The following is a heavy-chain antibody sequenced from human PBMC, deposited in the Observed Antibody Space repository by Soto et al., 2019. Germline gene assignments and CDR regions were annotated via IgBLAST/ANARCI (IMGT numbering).Heavy chain of an antibody. CDR2: INYRGST. Sequence: QVQLQQWGAGLLKPSETLSLTCAVYGGSFTGYYWTWIRQTPGKGLEWIGEINYRGSTYYNPSLESRITMAVDTSKNQFSQKLSSVTAADTAVYFCVRGQPHRITIFEVVIRSYDYGMDVWGQGTTVTVSS. V-gene: IGHV4-34*01. CDR1: GGSFTGYY. J-gene: IGHJ6*02. CDR3: VRGQPHRITIFEVVIRSYDYGMDV. D-gene: IGHD3-3*01.